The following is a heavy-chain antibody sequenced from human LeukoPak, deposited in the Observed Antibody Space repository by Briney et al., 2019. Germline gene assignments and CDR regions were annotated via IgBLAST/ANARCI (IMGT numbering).Heavy chain of an antibody. CDR1: GYTFTGYY. CDR2: INPNSGGT. CDR3: ATRYCSGGSCPNYYYYYMDV. V-gene: IGHV1-2*02. D-gene: IGHD2-15*01. Sequence: AASVKVSCKASGYTFTGYYMHWVRQAPGQGLEWMGWINPNSGGTNYAQKFQGRVTMTRDTSISTAYMELSSLRSEDTAVYYCATRYCSGGSCPNYYYYYMDVWGKGTTVTISS. J-gene: IGHJ6*03.